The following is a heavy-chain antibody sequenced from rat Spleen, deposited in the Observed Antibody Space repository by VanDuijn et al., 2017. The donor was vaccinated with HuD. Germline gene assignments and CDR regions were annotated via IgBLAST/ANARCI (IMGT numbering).Heavy chain of an antibody. Sequence: EVQLMESGGGLVQPGRSLKLSCVASGFTFNNYWMTWIRQAPGKGLEWVASITNTGGSTYYPDSVKGRFTISRDNAKSTLYLQMNSLRSEDTATYYCTRESGGYSERSHWFAYWGQGTLVTVSS. V-gene: IGHV5-31*01. D-gene: IGHD1-11*01. CDR1: GFTFNNYW. CDR2: ITNTGGST. CDR3: TRESGGYSERSHWFAY. J-gene: IGHJ3*01.